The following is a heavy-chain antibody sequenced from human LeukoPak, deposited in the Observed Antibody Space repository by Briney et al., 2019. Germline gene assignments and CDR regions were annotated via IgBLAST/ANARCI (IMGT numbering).Heavy chain of an antibody. V-gene: IGHV6-1*01. Sequence: SQTLSLTCAISGDSVSSNSAAWNWIRQSPSRGLEWLGRTYYRSKWYNDYAVSVKSRIIINPDTSKNQFSLQLNSVTPEDTAVYYCARDGARGYSYGYYYYGMDVWGQGTTVTVSS. CDR3: ARDGARGYSYGYYYYGMDV. J-gene: IGHJ6*02. CDR1: GDSVSSNSAA. CDR2: TYYRSKWYN. D-gene: IGHD5-18*01.